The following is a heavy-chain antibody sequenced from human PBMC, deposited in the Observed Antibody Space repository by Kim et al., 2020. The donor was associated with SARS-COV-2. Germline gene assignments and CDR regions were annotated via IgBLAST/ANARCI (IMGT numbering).Heavy chain of an antibody. D-gene: IGHD1-26*01. V-gene: IGHV3-33*01. Sequence: YYANSEKGRFTVSRDNSKNTLYLQRNSRRAEDTAVYYCARDLGVGDPRDYWGQGTLVTVSS. J-gene: IGHJ4*02. CDR3: ARDLGVGDPRDY.